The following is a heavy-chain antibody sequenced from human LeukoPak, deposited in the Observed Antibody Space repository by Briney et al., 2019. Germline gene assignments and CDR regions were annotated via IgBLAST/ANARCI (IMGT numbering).Heavy chain of an antibody. CDR3: AKDRAQQLVLDF. V-gene: IGHV3-23*01. Sequence: TGGSLRLSCAASGFTFSSYAMSWVRQAPGKGLGWVSAIIGSGSSTYYADSVKGRFTISRDNSKNTLFLQMNSLRAEDTAVYYCAKDRAQQLVLDFWGQGTLVTVSS. D-gene: IGHD6-13*01. CDR1: GFTFSSYA. J-gene: IGHJ4*02. CDR2: IIGSGSST.